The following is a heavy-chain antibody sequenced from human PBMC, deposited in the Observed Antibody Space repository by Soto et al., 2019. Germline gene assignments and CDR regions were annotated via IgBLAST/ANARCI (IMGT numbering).Heavy chain of an antibody. D-gene: IGHD3-22*01. CDR2: TRNKANSYTT. V-gene: IGHV3-72*01. CDR1: VFTFSDHY. Sequence: EVQLVESGGGLVQPGGSLRLSCAASVFTFSDHYMDWVRQAPGKGLEWVGRTRNKANSYTTEYAASVKGRFTISRDDSKNSLYLQMNSLNTEDTAVYYCARVDDSSGYYLDYWGPGTLVTVSS. J-gene: IGHJ4*02. CDR3: ARVDDSSGYYLDY.